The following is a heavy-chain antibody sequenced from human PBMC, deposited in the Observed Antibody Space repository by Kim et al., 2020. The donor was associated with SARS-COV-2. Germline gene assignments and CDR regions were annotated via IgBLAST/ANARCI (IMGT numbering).Heavy chain of an antibody. CDR2: ISTYNGNT. V-gene: IGHV1-18*01. CDR3: AKTYCIGTTCYGPDY. Sequence: ASVKVSCKASGYTFTNYAIAWVRQAPGQGLEWMGWISTYNGNTNYAQQLQGRVTMTTDTSTSTADMELRSLRSDDTAVYYCAKTYCIGTTCYGPDYWGQGTLVTVSS. CDR1: GYTFTNYA. D-gene: IGHD2-2*01. J-gene: IGHJ4*02.